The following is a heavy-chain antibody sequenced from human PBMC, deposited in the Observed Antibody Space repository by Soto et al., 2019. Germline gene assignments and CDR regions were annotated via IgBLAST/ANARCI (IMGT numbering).Heavy chain of an antibody. D-gene: IGHD6-13*01. V-gene: IGHV3-7*01. CDR3: ARALSSLYYYYYMDV. J-gene: IGHJ6*03. CDR2: IKQDGSEK. Sequence: GGSLRLSCAASGFTFSSYWMSWVRQAPGKGLEWVANIKQDGSEKYYVDSVKGRFTISRDNAKNSLYLQMNSLRAEDTAVYYCARALSSLYYYYYMDVWGKGTTVTVSS. CDR1: GFTFSSYW.